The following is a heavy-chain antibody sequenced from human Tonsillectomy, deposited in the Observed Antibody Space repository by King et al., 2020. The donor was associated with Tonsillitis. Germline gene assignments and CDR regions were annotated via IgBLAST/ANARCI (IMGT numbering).Heavy chain of an antibody. CDR1: GFTFSSYG. J-gene: IGHJ3*02. D-gene: IGHD4-23*01. CDR2: ISYDGSNK. V-gene: IGHV3-30*03. CDR3: ATMGETTVVTDDAFDI. Sequence: VQLVESGGGVVQPGRSLRLSCAASGFTFSSYGMHWVRQAPGKGLEWVAVISYDGSNKYYADSVKGRFTISRDNSKNTLYLQMNSLRAEDTAVYYCATMGETTVVTDDAFDIWGQGTMVTVSS.